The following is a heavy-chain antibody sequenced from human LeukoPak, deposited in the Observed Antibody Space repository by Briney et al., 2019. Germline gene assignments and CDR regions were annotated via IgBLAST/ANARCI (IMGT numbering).Heavy chain of an antibody. CDR2: IYYSGST. J-gene: IGHJ4*02. CDR3: ARLGYSYGAIDY. Sequence: SETLSLTCTVSGGSISSYYWSWIRQPRGKGLEWIGYIYYSGSTNYNPSLKSRVTISVDTSKNQFSLKLSSVTAADTAVYYCARLGYSYGAIDYWGQGTLVTVSS. V-gene: IGHV4-59*08. D-gene: IGHD5-18*01. CDR1: GGSISSYY.